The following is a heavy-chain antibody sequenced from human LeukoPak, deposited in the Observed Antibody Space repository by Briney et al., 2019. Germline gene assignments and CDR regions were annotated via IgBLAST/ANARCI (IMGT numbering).Heavy chain of an antibody. CDR3: ARGVGYSSGWYLGHFDY. Sequence: GGSLRVSFAASGFTFCRYWMSWVRQAPGKGLEWVAVISFDGTNKYYADSVKGRFTISRDNSKNTLYLQMNSLRAEDTVVYYCARGVGYSSGWYLGHFDYWGQGTLVTVSS. V-gene: IGHV3-30-3*01. CDR2: ISFDGTNK. CDR1: GFTFCRYW. D-gene: IGHD6-19*01. J-gene: IGHJ4*02.